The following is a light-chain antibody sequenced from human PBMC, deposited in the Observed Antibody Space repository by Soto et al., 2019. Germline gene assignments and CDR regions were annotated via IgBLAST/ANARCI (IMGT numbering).Light chain of an antibody. J-gene: IGKJ5*01. CDR2: AAS. Sequence: DIPMTQSLASLSTSPGERATISCRASQSISSYLNWYQQKPGQAPRLLIYAASSLQSGIPSRFSGSGSGTDFTLTINSLEPEDFAIYYCQQRYNTPSITFGQGTRLEI. CDR3: QQRYNTPSIT. V-gene: IGKV1-39*01. CDR1: QSISSY.